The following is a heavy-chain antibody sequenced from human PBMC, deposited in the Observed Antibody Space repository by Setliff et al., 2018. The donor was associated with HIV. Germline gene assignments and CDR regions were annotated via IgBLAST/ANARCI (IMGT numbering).Heavy chain of an antibody. CDR3: VVGAFSWGKYY. CDR2: ISPKYGVT. V-gene: IGHV1-69-2*01. J-gene: IGHJ4*02. Sequence: ASVKVSCKASGGTLNSYALNWLQQAPGKGFEWMGRISPKYGVTNYAEKFQGKVTITADASKDTVYIEVRSLRYEDTAQYYCVVGAFSWGKYYWGQGTQVTVSS. D-gene: IGHD3-16*01. CDR1: GGTLNSYA.